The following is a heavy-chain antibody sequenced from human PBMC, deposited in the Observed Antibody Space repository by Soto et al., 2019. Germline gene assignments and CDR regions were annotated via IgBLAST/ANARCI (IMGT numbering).Heavy chain of an antibody. Sequence: SETLSLTCTVSGGSISSYYWSWIRQPPGKGLEWIGYIYYSGRTNYNPSLKSRVTISVDTAKNQFSLKLSSVTAADTAVCYCARLAPYRSGPGVWFDPWGHGTLVTVSS. J-gene: IGHJ5*02. CDR1: GGSISSYY. CDR2: IYYSGRT. CDR3: ARLAPYRSGPGVWFDP. D-gene: IGHD6-19*01. V-gene: IGHV4-59*01.